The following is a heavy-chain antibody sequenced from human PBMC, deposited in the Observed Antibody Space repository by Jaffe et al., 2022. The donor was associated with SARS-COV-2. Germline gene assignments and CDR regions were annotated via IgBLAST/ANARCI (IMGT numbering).Heavy chain of an antibody. Sequence: EVQLVESGGGLVQPGGSLRLSCVVSGFTISSNWMSWVRQAPGKGLELVANIKQDGSEKYYVDSVKGRFTISRDNAKNSLYLQMNSLRADDTAVYYCARYYDSSGYVYYFDYWGQGTLVTVSS. CDR1: GFTISSNW. V-gene: IGHV3-7*01. CDR2: IKQDGSEK. J-gene: IGHJ4*02. D-gene: IGHD3-22*01. CDR3: ARYYDSSGYVYYFDY.